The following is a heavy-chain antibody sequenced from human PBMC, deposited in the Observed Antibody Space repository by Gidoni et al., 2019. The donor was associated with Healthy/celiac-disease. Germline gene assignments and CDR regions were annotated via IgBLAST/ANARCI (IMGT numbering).Heavy chain of an antibody. Sequence: QVQLVESGGGVVQPGRSLRLSCAASGFTFSSSAMHWVRQAPGKGLEWVAVISYDGSNKYYADSVKGRFTISRDNSKNTLYLQMNSLRAEDTAVYYCARDLMITFGGVIVQVFDYWGQGTLVTVSS. V-gene: IGHV3-30-3*01. CDR2: ISYDGSNK. CDR1: GFTFSSSA. J-gene: IGHJ4*02. CDR3: ARDLMITFGGVIVQVFDY. D-gene: IGHD3-16*02.